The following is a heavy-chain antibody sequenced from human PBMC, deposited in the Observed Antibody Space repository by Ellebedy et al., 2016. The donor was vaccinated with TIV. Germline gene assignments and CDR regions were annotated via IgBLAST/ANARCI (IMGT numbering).Heavy chain of an antibody. CDR2: IYPGDSDT. CDR1: GYSFTSYW. J-gene: IGHJ3*02. V-gene: IGHV5-51*01. D-gene: IGHD6-13*01. Sequence: ASVKVSCKGSGYSFTSYWIGWVRQMPGKGLEWMGIIYPGDSDTRYSPSFQGQVTISADKSISTAYLQWSSLKASDTAMYYCARPRLGGAAGGAFDIWGQGTMVTVSS. CDR3: ARPRLGGAAGGAFDI.